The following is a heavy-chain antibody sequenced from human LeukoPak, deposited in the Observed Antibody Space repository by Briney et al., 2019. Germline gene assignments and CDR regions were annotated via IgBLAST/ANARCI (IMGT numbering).Heavy chain of an antibody. CDR1: GYTFTGYY. D-gene: IGHD1/OR15-1a*01. V-gene: IGHV1-2*04. Sequence: ASVKVSCKASGYTFTGYYMHWVRQAPGQGLEWMGWINLNSGGTNYAQKFQGWVTMTRDTSISTAYMELSRLRSDDTAVYYCAREPLTGTRYYYGMDVWGQGTTVTVSS. CDR3: AREPLTGTRYYYGMDV. J-gene: IGHJ6*02. CDR2: INLNSGGT.